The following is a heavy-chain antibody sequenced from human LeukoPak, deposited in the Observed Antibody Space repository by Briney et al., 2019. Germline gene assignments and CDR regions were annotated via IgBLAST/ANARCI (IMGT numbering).Heavy chain of an antibody. CDR3: ARGDYSNNSGSFNDAFDV. V-gene: IGHV3-7*01. Sequence: PGGSLRLSCAASGFTFSNVYMSWVRQAPGKGLEWVANIKQDGSAKYYVDSVKGRFTLSRDNAKNSLSLQMNSLRAEDTAVYYCARGDYSNNSGSFNDAFDVWGQGTVVTVSS. CDR2: IKQDGSAK. J-gene: IGHJ3*01. CDR1: GFTFSNVY. D-gene: IGHD3-22*01.